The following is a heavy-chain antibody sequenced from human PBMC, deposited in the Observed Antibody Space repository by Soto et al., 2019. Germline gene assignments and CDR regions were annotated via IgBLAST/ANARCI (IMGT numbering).Heavy chain of an antibody. CDR1: GGSFTSNNW. D-gene: IGHD1-7*01. J-gene: IGHJ4*02. CDR3: ASRDPGTSVDY. CDR2: IYRTGST. Sequence: PSETLSLTCAVSGGSFTSNNWGTWVRQPPGQGLEWIGEIYRTGSTNYNSSLKSRVTISLDKSENQFSLKVTSLTAADTAVYYCASRDPGTSVDYWGQGTLVTVSS. V-gene: IGHV4-4*02.